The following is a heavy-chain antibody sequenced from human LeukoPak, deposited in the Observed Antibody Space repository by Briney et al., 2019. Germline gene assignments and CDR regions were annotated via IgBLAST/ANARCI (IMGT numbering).Heavy chain of an antibody. CDR1: GGSISSSSYY. V-gene: IGHV4-39*07. J-gene: IGHJ6*03. CDR3: AREPLPKWGTYYYYYMDV. Sequence: SETLSLTCTVSGGSISSSSYYWGWIRQPPGKGLEWIGSIYYSGSTYYNPSLKSRVTISVDTSKNQFSLQLNSVTPEDTAVYYCAREPLPKWGTYYYYYMDVWGKGTTVTVSS. D-gene: IGHD7-27*01. CDR2: IYYSGST.